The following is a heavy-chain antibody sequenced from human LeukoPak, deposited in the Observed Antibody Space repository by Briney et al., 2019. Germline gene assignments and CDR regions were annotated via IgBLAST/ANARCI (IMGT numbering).Heavy chain of an antibody. CDR2: IYTNGST. J-gene: IGHJ4*02. CDR1: GGSISSYY. D-gene: IGHD4-17*01. V-gene: IGHV4-4*09. Sequence: SETLSLTCTVSGGSISSYYWSWIRQPPGKGLEWIGYIYTNGSTNYNPSVKSRVTISVDKSKNQFSLKMSSVNAADTAVYYCARFPPGDYGYWGQGTLVTVSS. CDR3: ARFPPGDYGY.